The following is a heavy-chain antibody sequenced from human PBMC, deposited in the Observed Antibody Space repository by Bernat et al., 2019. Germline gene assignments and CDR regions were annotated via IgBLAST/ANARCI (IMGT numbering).Heavy chain of an antibody. J-gene: IGHJ4*02. Sequence: EVQLVESGGGLVQPGGSLRLSCAASGFTFSSYWMHWVRQAPGKGLVWVSRINSDGSSTSYADSVKGRFTISRDNAKNTLYLQMNSLRAEDTALYYCARRTNWNDPDPHYYFDYWGQGTLVTVSS. CDR3: ARRTNWNDPDPHYYFDY. V-gene: IGHV3-74*01. CDR2: INSDGSST. CDR1: GFTFSSYW. D-gene: IGHD1-1*01.